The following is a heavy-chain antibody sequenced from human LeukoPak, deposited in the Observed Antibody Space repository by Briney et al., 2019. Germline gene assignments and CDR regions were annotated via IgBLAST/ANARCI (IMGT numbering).Heavy chain of an antibody. CDR3: ARIAQTKRITMVRGVMRRIHNWFDP. D-gene: IGHD3-10*01. Sequence: ETLSLTCAVYGGSFSGYYWSWIRQPPGKGQEWIGEINHSGSTNYNPSLKSRVTISVDTSKNQFSLKLSSVTAADTAVYYCARIAQTKRITMVRGVMRRIHNWFDPWGRGTLVTVSS. V-gene: IGHV4-34*01. J-gene: IGHJ5*02. CDR1: GGSFSGYY. CDR2: INHSGST.